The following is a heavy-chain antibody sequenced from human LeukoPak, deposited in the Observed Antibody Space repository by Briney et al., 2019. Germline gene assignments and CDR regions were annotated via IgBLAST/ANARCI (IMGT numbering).Heavy chain of an antibody. CDR3: AREKRVAGSRGGFDP. J-gene: IGHJ5*02. V-gene: IGHV1-2*02. Sequence: WASVKVSCKASGYTFTGYYMHWVRQAPGQGLEWMGWINPNSGGTNFAQKFQGRVTMTRDTSISTAYMELSRLRSDDTAVYYCAREKRVAGSRGGFDPWGQGTLVTVSS. CDR2: INPNSGGT. D-gene: IGHD6-19*01. CDR1: GYTFTGYY.